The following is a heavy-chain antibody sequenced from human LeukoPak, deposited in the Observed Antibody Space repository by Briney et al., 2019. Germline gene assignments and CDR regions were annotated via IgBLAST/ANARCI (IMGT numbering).Heavy chain of an antibody. CDR2: IYTSGST. CDR3: ARARYYGSGSYWFDY. J-gene: IGHJ4*02. CDR1: GGSISSGSYY. D-gene: IGHD3-10*01. Sequence: PSQTLSLTCTVSGGSISSGSYYWSWIRQPAGKGLEWIGRIYTSGSTNYNPSLKSRVTISVDTSKNQFSLKLSSVTAADTAVYYCARARYYGSGSYWFDYWGQGTLVTVSS. V-gene: IGHV4-61*02.